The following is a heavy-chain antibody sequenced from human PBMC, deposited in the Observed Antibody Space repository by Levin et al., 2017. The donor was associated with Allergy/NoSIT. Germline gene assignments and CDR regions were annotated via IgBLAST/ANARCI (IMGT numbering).Heavy chain of an antibody. D-gene: IGHD6-19*01. CDR1: GFTFSSYS. CDR3: AKGSSGWRY. CDR2: ISDGGGST. V-gene: IGHV3-23*01. Sequence: GGSLRLSCAASGFTFSSYSMSWVRQAPGKGLEWVSGISDGGGSTYHADSVKGRFTISRDNSKNTLFLQMNSLRAEDAAVYYCAKGSSGWRYWGQGTLVTVSS. J-gene: IGHJ4*02.